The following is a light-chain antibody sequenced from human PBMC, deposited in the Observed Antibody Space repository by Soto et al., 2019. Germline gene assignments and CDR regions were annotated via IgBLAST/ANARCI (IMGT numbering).Light chain of an antibody. Sequence: QSALTQPASVSGSPGQSITISCTGTSSDVGGYNYVSWYQQHPGKAPKLMIYAVTKRPSGVPARFSGSKSGNTASLTISGLQAEDEADYYCCSYAGTYTFVFGTGTKLTVL. CDR2: AVT. CDR3: CSYAGTYTFV. J-gene: IGLJ1*01. CDR1: SSDVGGYNY. V-gene: IGLV2-11*01.